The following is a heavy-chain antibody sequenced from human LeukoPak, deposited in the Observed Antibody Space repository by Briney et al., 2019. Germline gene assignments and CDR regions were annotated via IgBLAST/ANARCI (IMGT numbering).Heavy chain of an antibody. D-gene: IGHD3-22*01. CDR3: ARRGGMRVGYYDSSGPDWYFDL. CDR1: GGTFSSYA. J-gene: IGHJ2*01. V-gene: IGHV1-69*05. Sequence: GASVKVSCKASGGTFSSYAISWVRQAPGQGLEWMGGIIPIFGTANYAQKFQGRVTITTDESTSTAYMDLSSLRSEDTAVYYCARRGGMRVGYYDSSGPDWYFDLWGRGTLVTVSS. CDR2: IIPIFGTA.